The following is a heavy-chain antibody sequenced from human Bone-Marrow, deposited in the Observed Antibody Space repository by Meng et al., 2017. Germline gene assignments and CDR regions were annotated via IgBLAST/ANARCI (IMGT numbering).Heavy chain of an antibody. V-gene: IGHV3-30*01. CDR1: GFTLGFHD. J-gene: IGHJ4*02. CDR3: ARRAVPDI. CDR2: ISYDGFNK. Sequence: VHLRVCGGGVCPPGSSLLLSGAASGFTLGFHDIYWVRQAPGKGLEWVAGISYDGFNKFYADSVKGRFTISRDKSQTSVDLQMNSLRPEDLAVYYCARRAVPDIWGQGALVTVSS. D-gene: IGHD6-19*01.